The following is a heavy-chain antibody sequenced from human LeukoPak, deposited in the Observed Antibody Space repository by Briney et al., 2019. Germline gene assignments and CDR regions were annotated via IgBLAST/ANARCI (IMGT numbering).Heavy chain of an antibody. CDR2: INPSGGST. J-gene: IGHJ3*02. CDR3: ARDLNVEVVPDVSYYDAFDI. CDR1: GYTFTSYY. V-gene: IGHV1-46*01. Sequence: GASVKVSCKASGYTFTSYYMHWVRQAPGQGLEWMGIINPSGGSTSYAQKFQGRVTMTRDTSTSTVYMELSSLRAEDTAVYYCARDLNVEVVPDVSYYDAFDIWGQGTMVTVSS. D-gene: IGHD2-2*01.